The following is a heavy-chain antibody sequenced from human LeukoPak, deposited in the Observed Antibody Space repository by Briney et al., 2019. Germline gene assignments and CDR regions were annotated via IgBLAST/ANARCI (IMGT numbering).Heavy chain of an antibody. CDR2: ITGSSNHI. Sequence: GGSLRLSCAASGLSFSIYAVNWVRQAPGKGLQWVSSITGSSNHIYYTDSVKGRFTISRDNAKNSLYLQMNSLRVEDTAIYYCANLRDIGLRSPYYFDRWGQGTLVTVSS. D-gene: IGHD4-17*01. CDR1: GLSFSIYA. CDR3: ANLRDIGLRSPYYFDR. J-gene: IGHJ4*02. V-gene: IGHV3-21*01.